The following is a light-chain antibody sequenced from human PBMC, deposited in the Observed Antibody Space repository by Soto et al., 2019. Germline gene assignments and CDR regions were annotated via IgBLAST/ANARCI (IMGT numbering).Light chain of an antibody. CDR1: QSVTSSTY. CDR3: QQYGDSPLT. CDR2: GAS. V-gene: IGKV3-20*01. J-gene: IGKJ4*01. Sequence: EIVLTQSPGTLSLSPGERATLSCRASQSVTSSTYLAWYQQKPGQAPRLLIYGASSRATGIPDRFSGSGSGKDVTLTISRVEPEDFAVYYCQQYGDSPLTFGGGTRVETK.